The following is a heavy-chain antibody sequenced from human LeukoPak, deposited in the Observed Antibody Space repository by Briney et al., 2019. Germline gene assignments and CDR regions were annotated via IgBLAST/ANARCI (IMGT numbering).Heavy chain of an antibody. J-gene: IGHJ4*02. CDR3: ARDDNNWAFDY. CDR2: INPSGVDT. CDR1: GFTFSSYY. V-gene: IGHV1-46*01. D-gene: IGHD1-1*01. Sequence: GASAKVSCKASGFTFSSYYMHWVRQAPGEGLEWMGRINPSGVDTTYAQKFRGRVTMTRDTSTSTVHMDLYSLRSEDTAVYYCARDDNNWAFDYWGQGTLVTVPS.